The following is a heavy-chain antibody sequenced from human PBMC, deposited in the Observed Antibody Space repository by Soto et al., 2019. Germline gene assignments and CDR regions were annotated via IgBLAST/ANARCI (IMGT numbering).Heavy chain of an antibody. V-gene: IGHV3-33*01. J-gene: IGHJ5*02. D-gene: IGHD6-19*01. CDR2: IWFDGSNK. CDR1: GFTFSSYG. CDR3: ARVAYSSGWFEWFDP. Sequence: GSLRLSCAASGFTFSSYGMHWVRQAPGKGLEWVAVIWFDGSNKYYADSVKGRFTISRDNSKNTLYLQMNSLRAEDTAVYYCARVAYSSGWFEWFDPWGQGTLVTVSS.